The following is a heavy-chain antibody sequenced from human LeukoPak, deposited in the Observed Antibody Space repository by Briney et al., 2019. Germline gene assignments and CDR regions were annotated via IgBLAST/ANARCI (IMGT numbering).Heavy chain of an antibody. J-gene: IGHJ6*03. Sequence: GGSLRLSCAASGFTFDDYGMSWVRQAPGKGLGWVSGINWNGGSTGYADSVKGRFTISRDNAKNSLYLQMNSLRAEDTALYYCAKSWGQHYYYHMDVWGKGTTVTVSS. CDR2: INWNGGST. CDR1: GFTFDDYG. V-gene: IGHV3-20*04. CDR3: AKSWGQHYYYHMDV. D-gene: IGHD7-27*01.